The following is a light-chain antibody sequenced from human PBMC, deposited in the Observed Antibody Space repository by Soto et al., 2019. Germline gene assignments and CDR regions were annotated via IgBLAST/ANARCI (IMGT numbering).Light chain of an antibody. CDR3: QQYDNWPQA. J-gene: IGKJ1*01. CDR1: QSVSSN. V-gene: IGKV3-15*01. Sequence: EIVMTQSPATLSVSPGERATLSCRASQSVSSNLAWYQQKPGQAPRLLIYGASTRATGIPARFSGTGSGTDFSLTVSSLPSEDFAVYYCQQYDNWPQAFGQGTKVEI. CDR2: GAS.